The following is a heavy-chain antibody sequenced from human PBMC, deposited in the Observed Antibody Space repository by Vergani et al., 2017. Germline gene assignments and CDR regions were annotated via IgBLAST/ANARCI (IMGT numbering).Heavy chain of an antibody. J-gene: IGHJ6*03. CDR1: GFTFSSYA. CDR2: ISGSGGST. CDR3: AKGFTYNWNYYYYYMDV. D-gene: IGHD1-20*01. V-gene: IGHV3-23*01. Sequence: EVQLLESGGGLVQPGGSLRLSCAASGFTFSSYAMSWVRQAPGKGLEWVSAISGSGGSTYYADSVKGRFTISRDNSKNTLYLQMNSLRAEDTALYYCAKGFTYNWNYYYYYMDVWGKGTTVTVSS.